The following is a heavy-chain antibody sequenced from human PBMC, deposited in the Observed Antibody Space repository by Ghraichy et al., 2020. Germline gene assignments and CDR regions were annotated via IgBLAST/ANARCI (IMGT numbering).Heavy chain of an antibody. CDR2: ISSSSSYT. Sequence: GESLNISCAASGFTFSDYYMSWIRQAPGKGLEWVSYISSSSSYTNYADSVKGRFTISRDNAKNSLYLQMNSLRAEDTAVYYCAALQLVNLYGMDVWGQGTTVTVSS. D-gene: IGHD6-13*01. CDR3: AALQLVNLYGMDV. J-gene: IGHJ6*02. CDR1: GFTFSDYY. V-gene: IGHV3-11*06.